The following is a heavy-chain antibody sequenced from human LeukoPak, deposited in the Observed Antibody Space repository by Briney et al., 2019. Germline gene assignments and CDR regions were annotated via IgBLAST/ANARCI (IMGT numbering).Heavy chain of an antibody. V-gene: IGHV4-39*07. CDR3: ARLPGRRGNTAMVI. CDR1: GGSISSSSYY. D-gene: IGHD5-18*01. CDR2: IYYSGST. Sequence: SETLSLTCTVSGGSISSSSYYWGWIRQPPGKGLEWIGSIYYSGSTNYNPSLKSRVTISVDTSKNQFSLKLSSVTAADTAVYYCARLPGRRGNTAMVIWGQGTLVTVSS. J-gene: IGHJ4*02.